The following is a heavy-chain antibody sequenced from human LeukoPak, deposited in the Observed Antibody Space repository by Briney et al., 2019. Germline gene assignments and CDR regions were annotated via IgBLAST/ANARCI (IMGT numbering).Heavy chain of an antibody. V-gene: IGHV4-4*07. CDR2: IYTSGST. CDR1: GGSISSYY. Sequence: SETLSLTCTVSGGSISSYYWSWIRQPAGKGLEWIGRIYTSGSTNYNPSLKSRVTMSVDTSKNQFSLKLSSVTAADTAVYYCARDRMYNYDSSGYPFDYWGQGTLVTVSS. J-gene: IGHJ4*02. D-gene: IGHD3-22*01. CDR3: ARDRMYNYDSSGYPFDY.